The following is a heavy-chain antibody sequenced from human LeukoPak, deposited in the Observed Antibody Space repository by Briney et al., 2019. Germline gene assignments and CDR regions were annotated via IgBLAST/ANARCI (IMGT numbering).Heavy chain of an antibody. V-gene: IGHV3-30-3*01. CDR2: ISYDGSNK. CDR1: GFSFSSYA. Sequence: GGSLRFSCAASGFSFSSYAMHWVRQAPGKGLEWVAVISYDGSNKYYADSVKGRFTFSRDNSKNTLYLQMNSLKAEDTAVYYCARGLGYCSSTSCYDAFDIWGQGTMVTVSS. CDR3: ARGLGYCSSTSCYDAFDI. J-gene: IGHJ3*02. D-gene: IGHD2-2*01.